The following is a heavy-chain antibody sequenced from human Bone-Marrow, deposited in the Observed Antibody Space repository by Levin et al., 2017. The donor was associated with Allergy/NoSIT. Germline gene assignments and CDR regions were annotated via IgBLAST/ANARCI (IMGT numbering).Heavy chain of an antibody. D-gene: IGHD4-11*01. CDR2: ISSSSSTI. Sequence: PGGSLRLSCAASGFTFSSYSMNWVRQAPGKGLEWVSYISSSSSTIYYADSVKGRFTISRDNAKNSLYLQMNSLRDEDTAVYYCARDWVTTSTTTYYYYYMDVWGKGTTVTVSS. V-gene: IGHV3-48*02. J-gene: IGHJ6*03. CDR3: ARDWVTTSTTTYYYYYMDV. CDR1: GFTFSSYS.